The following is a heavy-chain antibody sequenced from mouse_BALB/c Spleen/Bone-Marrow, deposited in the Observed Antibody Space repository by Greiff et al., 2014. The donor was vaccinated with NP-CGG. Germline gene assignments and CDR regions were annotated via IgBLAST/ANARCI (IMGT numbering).Heavy chain of an antibody. CDR2: IYPGNVNT. V-gene: IGHV1S56*01. Sequence: QVQLKESGPELVKPGTSVRISCKASGYTFTSYYIHWVKQRPGQGLEWIGWIYPGNVNTKYNEKFKGKATLTADKSSSTAYMQLSSLTSEDSAAYFCARDYYGSSSFAYWGQGTLVTVSA. CDR1: GYTFTSYY. CDR3: ARDYYGSSSFAY. D-gene: IGHD1-1*01. J-gene: IGHJ3*01.